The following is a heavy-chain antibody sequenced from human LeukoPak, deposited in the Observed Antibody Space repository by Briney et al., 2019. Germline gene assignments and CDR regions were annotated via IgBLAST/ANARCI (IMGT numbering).Heavy chain of an antibody. CDR3: ANSEERWLQLLYY. D-gene: IGHD5-24*01. CDR1: GFTFSSYG. V-gene: IGHV3-30*18. Sequence: PGRSLRLSCAASGFTFSSYGMHWVRQAPGKGLEAVAVISYDGSNKYYADSVKGRFTISRDNYKTTLYLQMNSLRAEDTAVYYCANSEERWLQLLYYWGQGTLVTVSS. CDR2: ISYDGSNK. J-gene: IGHJ4*02.